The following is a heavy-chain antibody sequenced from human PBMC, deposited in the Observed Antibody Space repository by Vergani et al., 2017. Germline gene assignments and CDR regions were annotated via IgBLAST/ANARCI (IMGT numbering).Heavy chain of an antibody. Sequence: QVQLQESGPGLVKPSQTLSLTCTVSGGSINSHNYYWSWIRQPAGKGLEWIGRIHTSGSTNYNPSLKSRVTMSEDTSKNQFSLNLTSVTAADTAVYFCARGSCHGGSFYKPLFDYWGQGTLVTVSS. V-gene: IGHV4-61*02. CDR1: GGSINSHNYY. J-gene: IGHJ4*02. CDR3: ARGSCHGGSFYKPLFDY. CDR2: IHTSGST. D-gene: IGHD2-15*01.